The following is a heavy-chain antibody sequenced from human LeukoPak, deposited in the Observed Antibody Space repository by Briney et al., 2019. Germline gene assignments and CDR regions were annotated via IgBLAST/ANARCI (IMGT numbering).Heavy chain of an antibody. D-gene: IGHD5-12*01. CDR1: GYTFTGYY. V-gene: IGHV1-2*02. J-gene: IGHJ4*02. CDR2: INPNSGGT. Sequence: GASVKVSCKASGYTFTGYYMHWVRQAPGQGLEWMGWINPNSGGTNYAQRFQGRVTMTSDTSISTAYMELSRLRSDDTAVYYCARARNSGYDYDYFGYWGQGTLVTVSS. CDR3: ARARNSGYDYDYFGY.